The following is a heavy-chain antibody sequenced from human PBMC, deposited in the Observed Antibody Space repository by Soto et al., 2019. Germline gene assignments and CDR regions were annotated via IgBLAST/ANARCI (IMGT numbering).Heavy chain of an antibody. CDR1: GDSVSSNSAA. Sequence: QTLSLTCAISGDSVSSNSAAWNWIRQSPSRGLEWLGRTYYRSKWYNDYAVSVKSRITINPDTSKNQFSLQLNSVTPEDTAVXYCSRGGLESGEVSFRGGVDPWGLGTLVTVCS. CDR3: SRGGLESGEVSFRGGVDP. CDR2: TYYRSKWYN. J-gene: IGHJ5*02. V-gene: IGHV6-1*01. D-gene: IGHD3-10*01.